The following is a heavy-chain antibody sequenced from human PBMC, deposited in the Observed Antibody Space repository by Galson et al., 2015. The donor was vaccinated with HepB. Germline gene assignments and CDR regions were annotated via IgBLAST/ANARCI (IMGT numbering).Heavy chain of an antibody. Sequence: SVKVSCKASGYTLTSYGISWVRQAPGQGLEWMGWISAYNGNTNYAQKLQGRVTMTTDTSTSTAYMELRSLRSDDTAVYYCARDRRDSGSYYRAFDIWGQGTMVTVSS. CDR2: ISAYNGNT. J-gene: IGHJ3*02. V-gene: IGHV1-18*01. D-gene: IGHD1-26*01. CDR1: GYTLTSYG. CDR3: ARDRRDSGSYYRAFDI.